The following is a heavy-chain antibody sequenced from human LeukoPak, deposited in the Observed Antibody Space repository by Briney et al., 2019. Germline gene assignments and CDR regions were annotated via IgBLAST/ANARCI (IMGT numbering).Heavy chain of an antibody. CDR1: GGSFSGYY. V-gene: IGHV4-34*01. J-gene: IGHJ6*03. CDR2: INHSGST. CDR3: ARLTYYYYYYMDV. Sequence: SETLSLTCAVYGGSFSGYYWSWIRQPPGKGLEWIGEINHSGSTNYNPSLKSRVTMSVDTSKNQFSLKLSSVTAADTAVYYCARLTYYYYYYMDVWGKGTTVTVSS.